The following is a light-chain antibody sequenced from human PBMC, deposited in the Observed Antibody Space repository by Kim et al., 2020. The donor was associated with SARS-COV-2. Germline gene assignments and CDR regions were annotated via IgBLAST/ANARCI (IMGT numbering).Light chain of an antibody. CDR3: QQYGSSPYT. CDR1: RSVSRSY. J-gene: IGKJ2*01. V-gene: IGKV3-20*01. CDR2: GAS. Sequence: LSPGESAPLSCRARRSVSRSYLAWYQQKPGQAPRLLIYGASSRATGLPDRFSGSGSGTEFTLTISRLEPEDFAVYYCQQYGSSPYTFGQGTKLEI.